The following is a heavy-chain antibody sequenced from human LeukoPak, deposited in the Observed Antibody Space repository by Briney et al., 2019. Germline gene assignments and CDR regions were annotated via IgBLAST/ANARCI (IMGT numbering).Heavy chain of an antibody. V-gene: IGHV1-69*13. Sequence: SVKVSCKASGGTFSSYAISWVRQAPGQGLEWMGGIIPIFGTANYAQKFQGRVTITAGESTSTAYLELSSLRSEDTAVYYCARKGYDFWSGYYTGIGFWFDPWGQGTLVTVSS. CDR3: ARKGYDFWSGYYTGIGFWFDP. CDR1: GGTFSSYA. J-gene: IGHJ5*02. D-gene: IGHD3-3*01. CDR2: IIPIFGTA.